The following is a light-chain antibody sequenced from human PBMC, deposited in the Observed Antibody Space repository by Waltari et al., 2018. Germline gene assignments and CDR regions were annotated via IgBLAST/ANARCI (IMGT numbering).Light chain of an antibody. CDR1: QSVISH. CDR2: GTS. V-gene: IGKV3-11*01. Sequence: EIVLTQSPATLSLSPGERATLSCRASQSVISHLAWYQQKPGQAPRLLIYGTSNRATGIPARFSGSGSGTDFTLTISSLEPEDFAVYYCQQRIQWPNSFSQGTKLEL. CDR3: QQRIQWPNS. J-gene: IGKJ2*03.